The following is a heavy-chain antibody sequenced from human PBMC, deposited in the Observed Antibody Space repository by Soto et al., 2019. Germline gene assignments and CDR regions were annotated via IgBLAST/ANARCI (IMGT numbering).Heavy chain of an antibody. V-gene: IGHV4-39*02. Sequence: TLSLTCTVSGGSISSSSYYWGWIRQPPGKGLEWIGGISYTGSTYYNPSLKSRVTISVDTSKKQFSLNLSSVTAADTAVYYCVRDRRDDYYYYYAMDVWGQGTTVTVSS. J-gene: IGHJ6*02. CDR3: VRDRRDDYYYYYAMDV. CDR2: ISYTGST. CDR1: GGSISSSSYY.